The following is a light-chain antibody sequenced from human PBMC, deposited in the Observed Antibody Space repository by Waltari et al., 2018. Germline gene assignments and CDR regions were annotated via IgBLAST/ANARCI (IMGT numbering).Light chain of an antibody. Sequence: QSALTQPASVSGSPGHSITISCTGTISDVGGYDYVSWYQQHPDKAPKLMIYDVTNRPSGVSNRFSGSKSGNTASLTISGLQAEDEADYYCSSYASSSTLVLFGGGTKLTVL. V-gene: IGLV2-14*03. CDR3: SSYASSSTLVL. CDR2: DVT. CDR1: ISDVGGYDY. J-gene: IGLJ2*01.